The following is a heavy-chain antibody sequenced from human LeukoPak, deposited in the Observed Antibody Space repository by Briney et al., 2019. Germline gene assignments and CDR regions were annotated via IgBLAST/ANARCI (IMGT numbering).Heavy chain of an antibody. CDR3: ARDVRSWSTHQGGFDP. D-gene: IGHD6-13*01. V-gene: IGHV4-31*03. Sequence: SETLSLTCTVSGGSISSGGYYWSWIRQHPGKGLEWIGYIYYSGSTYYNPSLKSRVTISVDTSKSQFSLKLSSVTAADTAVYYCARDVRSWSTHQGGFDPWGQGTLVTVSS. J-gene: IGHJ5*02. CDR1: GGSISSGGYY. CDR2: IYYSGST.